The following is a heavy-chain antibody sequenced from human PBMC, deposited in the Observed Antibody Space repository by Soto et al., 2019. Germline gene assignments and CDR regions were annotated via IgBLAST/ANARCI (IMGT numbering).Heavy chain of an antibody. CDR2: IYYSGST. CDR1: GGSISSYY. Sequence: QVQLPESGPGLVKPSETLSLTCTVSGGSISSYYWSWIRQPPGKGLEWIGYIYYSGSTNYNPSLKRRVTTPVDSSKNQFALKLSSVPAADTAVYYCARRYGFCFDYWGQGTRVTVSS. D-gene: IGHD5-18*01. J-gene: IGHJ4*02. V-gene: IGHV4-59*08. CDR3: ARRYGFCFDY.